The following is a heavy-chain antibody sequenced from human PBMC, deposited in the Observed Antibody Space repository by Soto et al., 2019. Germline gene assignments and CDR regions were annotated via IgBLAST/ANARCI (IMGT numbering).Heavy chain of an antibody. CDR3: ARHAVTATLTGGMDV. D-gene: IGHD2-21*02. J-gene: IGHJ6*01. Sequence: GEGMKISGEGFGCNVTNYWVTRVPPMAWKGLEWMGRIDPNDSYTTYSPSFQGHVTISADRSISTASLQWSSLKASDTAMYYCARHAVTATLTGGMDVWGQGTTVTVSS. V-gene: IGHV5-10-1*01. CDR2: IDPNDSYT. CDR1: GCNVTNYW.